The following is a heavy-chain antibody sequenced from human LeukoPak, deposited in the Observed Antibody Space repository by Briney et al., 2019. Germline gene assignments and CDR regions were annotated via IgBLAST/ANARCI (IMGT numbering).Heavy chain of an antibody. CDR1: GXTFSSYG. CDR2: IWYDGSNK. CDR3: ARDPPHYDFWSGYLDRGAFDI. Sequence: GGSLRLPCAASGXTFSSYGMHWVRQAPGKGLEWVAVIWYDGSNKYYADSVKGRFTISRDNSKNTLYLQMNSLRAEDTAVYYCARDPPHYDFWSGYLDRGAFDIWGQGTMVTVSS. D-gene: IGHD3-3*01. V-gene: IGHV3-33*01. J-gene: IGHJ3*02.